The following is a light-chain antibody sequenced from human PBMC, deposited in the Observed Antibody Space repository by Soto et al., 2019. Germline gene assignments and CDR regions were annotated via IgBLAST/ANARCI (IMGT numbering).Light chain of an antibody. CDR1: QSLLHSNGYNY. V-gene: IGKV2-28*01. CDR3: MQALQTPPIT. J-gene: IGKJ5*01. CDR2: LGS. Sequence: DIVMTRTPLSLPVTPGESASISCRSSQSLLHSNGYNYLDWYLKKPGQSPQLXXYLGSNRASGVPDRFSGSGSGTYFTLKISRVEPEDVGAYYCMQALQTPPITFGQGTRLEIK.